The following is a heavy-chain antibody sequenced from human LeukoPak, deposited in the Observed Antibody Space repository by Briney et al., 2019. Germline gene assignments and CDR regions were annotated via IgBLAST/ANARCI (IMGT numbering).Heavy chain of an antibody. D-gene: IGHD5-18*01. CDR2: IRYDGGNK. V-gene: IGHV3-30*02. J-gene: IGHJ4*02. CDR1: GFTFSSYG. Sequence: GGSLRLSCAASGFTFSSYGMHWVRQAPGKGLEWVAFIRYDGGNKYYADSVKGRFTISRDNSKNTLYLQMNSLRAEDTAVYYCARGYSYGHFDYWGQGTLVTVSS. CDR3: ARGYSYGHFDY.